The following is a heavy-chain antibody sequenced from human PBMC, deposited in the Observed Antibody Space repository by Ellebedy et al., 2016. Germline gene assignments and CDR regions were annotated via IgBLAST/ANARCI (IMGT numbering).Heavy chain of an antibody. J-gene: IGHJ6*02. CDR2: IYQSGSS. V-gene: IGHV4-38-2*02. Sequence: GSLRLSXTVSGYSISSGHYWGWIRQPPGKGLEWIGSIYQSGSSYYNPSLQSRGTISVDTSKNHFALKLSSVTPADTAVYHCASVKLLWFEDPGSDYYYGMDVWGQGTSVTVSS. D-gene: IGHD3-10*01. CDR1: GYSISSGHY. CDR3: ASVKLLWFEDPGSDYYYGMDV.